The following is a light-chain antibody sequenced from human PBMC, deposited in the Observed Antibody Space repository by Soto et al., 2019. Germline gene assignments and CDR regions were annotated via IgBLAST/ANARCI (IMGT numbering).Light chain of an antibody. CDR2: LDRSGSY. Sequence: QSVRTQSSSASASLGSSVKLTCILSSGHSTYIIAWHQQQPGKAPRFLMTLDRSGSYNRGSGVPDRFSGSSSGADRYLTISNLKFEDEGDYYCETWYSNTHKVFGGGTKLTVL. CDR1: SGHSTYI. J-gene: IGLJ3*02. CDR3: ETWYSNTHKV. V-gene: IGLV4-60*02.